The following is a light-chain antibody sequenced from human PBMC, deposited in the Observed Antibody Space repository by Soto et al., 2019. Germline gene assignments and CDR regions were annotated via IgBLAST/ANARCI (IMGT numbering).Light chain of an antibody. CDR2: RNS. CDR1: SSNIGAGYD. CDR3: HSYDSSLSGMV. Sequence: QSVLTQPPSVSGAPGQRVTISCTGSSSNIGAGYDVHWYQQLPGTAPKLLIYRNSNRPSGVPDRFSGSKSGTSASLAITGLQAEDEADYYCHSYDSSLSGMVFGGGTKLTVL. V-gene: IGLV1-40*01. J-gene: IGLJ2*01.